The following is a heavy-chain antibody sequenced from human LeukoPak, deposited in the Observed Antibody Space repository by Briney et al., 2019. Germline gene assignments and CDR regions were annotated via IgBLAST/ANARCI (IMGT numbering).Heavy chain of an antibody. D-gene: IGHD2-15*01. J-gene: IGHJ2*01. CDR1: GYSISSGYY. CDR2: IYHSGST. Sequence: PSETLSLTCAVSGYSISSGYYWGWIRQPPGKGLGWIGSIYHSGSTYYNPSLKSRVTISVDTSKNQFSLKLSSVTAADTAVYYCARGRYCSGGSCPKYFDLWGRGTLVTVSS. CDR3: ARGRYCSGGSCPKYFDL. V-gene: IGHV4-38-2*01.